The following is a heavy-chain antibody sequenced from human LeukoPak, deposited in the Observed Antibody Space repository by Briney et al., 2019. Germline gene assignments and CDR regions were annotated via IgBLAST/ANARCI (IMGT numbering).Heavy chain of an antibody. Sequence: SQTLSLTCTVSGGSISSGSYYWSWIRQPAGKGLEWIGRIYTSGSTNYNPSLKSRVTISVDTSKNQFSRKLSSVTAADTAVYYCARVRRGYYDSSGYEDAFDIWGQGTMVTVSS. CDR3: ARVRRGYYDSSGYEDAFDI. D-gene: IGHD3-22*01. J-gene: IGHJ3*02. CDR1: GGSISSGSYY. CDR2: IYTSGST. V-gene: IGHV4-61*02.